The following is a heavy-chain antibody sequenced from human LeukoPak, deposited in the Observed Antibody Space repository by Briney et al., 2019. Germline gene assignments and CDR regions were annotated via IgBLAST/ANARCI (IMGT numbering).Heavy chain of an antibody. CDR2: ISSSGSTI. CDR1: GFTFSDSY. Sequence: PGGSLRLSCAASGFTFSDSYMTWIRQAPGKGLEWVSYISSSGSTIYYADSVKGRFTISRDNAKTSLSLQMNSLSPEDTAVYYCTRHLSGVTGYTYGRGIDYWGQGTLVTVSS. CDR3: TRHLSGVTGYTYGRGIDY. D-gene: IGHD5-18*01. J-gene: IGHJ4*02. V-gene: IGHV3-11*04.